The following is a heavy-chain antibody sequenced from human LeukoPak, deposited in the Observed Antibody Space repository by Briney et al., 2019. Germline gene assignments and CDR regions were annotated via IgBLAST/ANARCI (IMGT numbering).Heavy chain of an antibody. Sequence: VASVKVSCKASGYTFTSYGISWVRRAPGQGLEWMGWISAYNGNTNYAQKLQGRVTMTTDTSTSTAYMELRSLRSDDTAVYYCARDSETNRYYDFWSGRYYYYGMDVWGQGTTVTVSS. CDR1: GYTFTSYG. CDR3: ARDSETNRYYDFWSGRYYYYGMDV. V-gene: IGHV1-18*01. J-gene: IGHJ6*02. D-gene: IGHD3-3*01. CDR2: ISAYNGNT.